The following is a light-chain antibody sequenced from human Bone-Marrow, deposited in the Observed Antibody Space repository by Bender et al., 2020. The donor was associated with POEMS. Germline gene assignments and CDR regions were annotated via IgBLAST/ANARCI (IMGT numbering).Light chain of an antibody. J-gene: IGLJ2*01. CDR2: DFT. CDR3: SSYAGINNFV. Sequence: QSALSQPASVSGSPEQSITISCTGTSSDLGSYNYVSWYQQHPGKAPKLIIFDFTRRPSGVSDRFSASKSGNTASLTISGLPAEDEADYYCSSYAGINNFVFGGVTKVTVL. CDR1: SSDLGSYNY. V-gene: IGLV2-14*03.